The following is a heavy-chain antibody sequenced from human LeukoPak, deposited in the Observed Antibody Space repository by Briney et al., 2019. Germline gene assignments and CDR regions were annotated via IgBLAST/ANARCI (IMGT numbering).Heavy chain of an antibody. CDR1: GYTFTSYG. Sequence: ASVKVSCKASGYTFTSYGISWVRQAPGQGLEWMGWISAYNGNTNYAQKLQGRVTMTTDTSTSTAYMELRSLRSDDTAVYYCARLVGSGSYYNYYYYGMDVWGQGTTVTVSS. CDR3: ARLVGSGSYYNYYYYGMDV. D-gene: IGHD3-10*01. CDR2: ISAYNGNT. V-gene: IGHV1-18*01. J-gene: IGHJ6*02.